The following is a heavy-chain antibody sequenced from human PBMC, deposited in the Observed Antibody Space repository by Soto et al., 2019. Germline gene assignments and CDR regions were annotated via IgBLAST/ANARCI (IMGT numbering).Heavy chain of an antibody. V-gene: IGHV3-23*01. Sequence: SLRLSCAASGFTFSSYAMSWVRQAPGKGLEWVSAISGSGGSTYYADSVKGRFTISRDNSKNTLYLQMNSLRAEDTAVYYCAKDMITFGGVIVLPFDYWGQGTLVTVSS. CDR1: GFTFSSYA. CDR3: AKDMITFGGVIVLPFDY. J-gene: IGHJ4*02. D-gene: IGHD3-16*02. CDR2: ISGSGGST.